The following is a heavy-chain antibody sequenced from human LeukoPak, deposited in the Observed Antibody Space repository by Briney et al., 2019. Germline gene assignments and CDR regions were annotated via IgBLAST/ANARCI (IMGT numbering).Heavy chain of an antibody. V-gene: IGHV3-48*01. Sequence: GGSLRLSCAASGFTFSSYSMNWVRQAPGKGLEWVSYISSSSSTISYADSVKGRFTISRDNAKNSLYLQMNSLRAEDTAVYYCARGSASAAADNDYWGQGTLVTVSS. CDR1: GFTFSSYS. D-gene: IGHD6-13*01. CDR2: ISSSSSTI. CDR3: ARGSASAAADNDY. J-gene: IGHJ4*02.